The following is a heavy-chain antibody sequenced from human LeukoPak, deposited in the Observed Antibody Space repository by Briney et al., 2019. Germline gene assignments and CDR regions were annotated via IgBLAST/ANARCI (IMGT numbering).Heavy chain of an antibody. CDR3: AKVYCSSTSCPYEY. Sequence: GRSLRLSCAASGFTFSSYAMSWVRQAPGKGLEWVSAISGSGGSTYYADSVKGRFTISRDNSKNTLYLQMNSLRAEDTAVYYCAKVYCSSTSCPYEYWGQGTLVTVSS. CDR1: GFTFSSYA. V-gene: IGHV3-23*01. D-gene: IGHD2-2*01. J-gene: IGHJ4*02. CDR2: ISGSGGST.